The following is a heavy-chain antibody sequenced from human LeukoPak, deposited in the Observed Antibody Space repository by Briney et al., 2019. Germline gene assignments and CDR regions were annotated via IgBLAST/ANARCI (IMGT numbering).Heavy chain of an antibody. CDR1: GFTFSSYG. V-gene: IGHV3-30*18. D-gene: IGHD2-15*01. J-gene: IGHJ4*02. Sequence: GGSLRLSCAASGFTFSSYGMHWVRQAPGKGLEWVAVISYDGGNKYHADSVKGRFTISRDNSKNTLYLQMNSLRAEDTAVYYCAKDRIIHCSGGSCYPFDYWGQGTLVTVSS. CDR3: AKDRIIHCSGGSCYPFDY. CDR2: ISYDGGNK.